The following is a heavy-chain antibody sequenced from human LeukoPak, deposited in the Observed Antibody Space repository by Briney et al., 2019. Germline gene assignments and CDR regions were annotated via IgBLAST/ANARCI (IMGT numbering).Heavy chain of an antibody. J-gene: IGHJ4*02. Sequence: GGSLRLSCAASGFPFSNYYMHWVRQAPGEGLVWISGINTDGSSNYYGDSVKGRFTISRDNARKTLYLLMSSLRAEDSAIYYCVRYRPAPAWGQGTLVTVAS. CDR3: VRYRPAPA. V-gene: IGHV3-74*01. CDR1: GFPFSNYY. D-gene: IGHD3-16*02. CDR2: INTDGSSN.